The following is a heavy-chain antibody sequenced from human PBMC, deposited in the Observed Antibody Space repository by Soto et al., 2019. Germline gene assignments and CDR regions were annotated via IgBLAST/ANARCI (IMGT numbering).Heavy chain of an antibody. J-gene: IGHJ4*02. CDR1: GFTFGSFT. V-gene: IGHV3-21*06. CDR2: ISSSSAYI. Sequence: EVHLVEAGGGLVKPGESLTLSCAASGFTFGSFTLNWVRQAPGKGLEWVSSISSSSAYIYYAESVKGRFTISRDHARSTLYLQINRLRLDDTAVYFCAIDGLTLGGDWGQGTLVAVSS. D-gene: IGHD3-16*01. CDR3: AIDGLTLGGD.